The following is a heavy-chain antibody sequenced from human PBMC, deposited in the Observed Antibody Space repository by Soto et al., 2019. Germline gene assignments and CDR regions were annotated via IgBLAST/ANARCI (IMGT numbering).Heavy chain of an antibody. J-gene: IGHJ6*02. D-gene: IGHD1-26*01. V-gene: IGHV4-39*02. CDR1: GDSFSGSPHY. Sequence: PSETLSLTCTVSGDSFSGSPHYWVWIRQPPGKGLEWIGNIYSSGSTLYNPSLRGRFTISRDNAKKSVYLEMNSLTADDTAVYYCAGERSALPGARDAMDVWGQGTTVTVSS. CDR3: AGERSALPGARDAMDV. CDR2: IYSSGST.